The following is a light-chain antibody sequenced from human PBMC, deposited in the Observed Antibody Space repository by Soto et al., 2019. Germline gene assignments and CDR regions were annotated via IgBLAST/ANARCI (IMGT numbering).Light chain of an antibody. J-gene: IGKJ4*01. Sequence: DIQMTQSPSSLSASVGDRVTITCQASQDIINYLNWYQQKPGKAPKLLIYEASSLETGVPSRFSGGGSGAQFTFTISSLQPEDFATCYCQQYVNLPLTFGGGTKVEVK. CDR3: QQYVNLPLT. V-gene: IGKV1-33*01. CDR2: EAS. CDR1: QDIINY.